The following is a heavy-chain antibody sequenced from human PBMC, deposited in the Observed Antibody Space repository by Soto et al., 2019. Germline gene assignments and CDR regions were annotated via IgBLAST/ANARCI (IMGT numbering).Heavy chain of an antibody. Sequence: GGSLRLSCAASGFTFSSYSMNWVRQAPGKGLEWVSSISSSSSYIYYADSVKGRFTISRDNAKNSLYLQMNSLRAEDTAVYYCARDLRGYSYGHFDYWGQGTLVTVSS. CDR2: ISSSSSYI. CDR3: ARDLRGYSYGHFDY. V-gene: IGHV3-21*01. J-gene: IGHJ4*02. D-gene: IGHD5-18*01. CDR1: GFTFSSYS.